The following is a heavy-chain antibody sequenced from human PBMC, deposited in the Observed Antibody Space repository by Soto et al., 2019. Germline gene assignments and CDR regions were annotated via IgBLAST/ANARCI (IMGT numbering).Heavy chain of an antibody. CDR2: ISGSAATT. J-gene: IGHJ4*02. Sequence: GVLRLSCAASGFTFSSYAMNWVRQAPGKGLEWVSAISGSAATTHFADSVKGRFTISRDNSKNTLYLQMNSLRAEDTAVYYCARDRSYYDSSGSYSPPYWGQGTLVTVSS. CDR1: GFTFSSYA. V-gene: IGHV3-23*01. D-gene: IGHD3-22*01. CDR3: ARDRSYYDSSGSYSPPY.